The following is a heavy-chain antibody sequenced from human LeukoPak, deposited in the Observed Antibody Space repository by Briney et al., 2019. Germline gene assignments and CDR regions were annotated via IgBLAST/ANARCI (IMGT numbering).Heavy chain of an antibody. CDR2: IIPIFGTA. J-gene: IGHJ6*02. V-gene: IGHV1-69*13. D-gene: IGHD3-22*01. CDR1: GGTFSSYA. CDR3: ARDPRLALSITMTTRYSYYYYGMDV. Sequence: SVKVSCKASGGTFSSYAISWVRQAPGQGLEWMGGIIPIFGTANYAQKFQGRVTITADESTSTAYMELRSLRSDDTAVYYCARDPRLALSITMTTRYSYYYYGMDVWGQGTTVTVSS.